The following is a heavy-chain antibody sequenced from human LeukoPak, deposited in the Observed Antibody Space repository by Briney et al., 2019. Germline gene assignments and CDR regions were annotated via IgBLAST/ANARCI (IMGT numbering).Heavy chain of an antibody. CDR3: ARDQTSCSSTSCFADY. CDR1: GFTFSNHA. Sequence: GRSLRLSCVTSGFTFSNHAMHWVRQGPGKGLEWVAVIWYDGSNKYYVDSVKGRFTISRDNSKNTLFLQMNSLRAEDTAVYYCARDQTSCSSTSCFADYWGQGTLVTVSS. D-gene: IGHD2-2*01. J-gene: IGHJ4*02. CDR2: IWYDGSNK. V-gene: IGHV3-33*08.